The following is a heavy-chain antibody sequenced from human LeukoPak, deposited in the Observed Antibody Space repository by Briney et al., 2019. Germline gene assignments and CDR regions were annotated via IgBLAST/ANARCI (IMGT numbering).Heavy chain of an antibody. V-gene: IGHV4-59*01. Sequence: SETLSLTCTVSGGSISSYYWSWIRQPPGKGLEWIGYIYYSGSINYNPSLKSRVTISVDTSRNQFSLKLSSVTAADTAVYYCARAKPGGYSGSWYDYWGQGTLVTVSS. D-gene: IGHD6-13*01. J-gene: IGHJ4*02. CDR3: ARAKPGGYSGSWYDY. CDR1: GGSISSYY. CDR2: IYYSGSI.